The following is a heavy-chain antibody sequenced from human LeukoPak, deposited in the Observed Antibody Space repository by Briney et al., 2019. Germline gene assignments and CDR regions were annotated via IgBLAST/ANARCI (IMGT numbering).Heavy chain of an antibody. CDR2: ISWNSGSI. V-gene: IGHV3-9*01. J-gene: IGHJ3*02. Sequence: PGGSLRLSCAASGFTFDDYAMHWVRQAPGEGLEWVSGISWNSGSIGYADSVEGRFTISRDNAKNSLYLQMNSLRAEDTALYYCAKDYGGSRPFDIWGQGTMVTVSS. CDR3: AKDYGGSRPFDI. CDR1: GFTFDDYA. D-gene: IGHD3-16*01.